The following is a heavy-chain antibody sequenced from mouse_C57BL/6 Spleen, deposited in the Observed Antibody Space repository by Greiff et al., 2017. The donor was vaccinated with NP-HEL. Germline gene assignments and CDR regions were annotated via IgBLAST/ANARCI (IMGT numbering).Heavy chain of an antibody. Sequence: DVQLVESGGGLVQPGGSLSLSCAASGFTFTDYYMSWVRQPQGKALEWLGFIRNKANGYTTEYSASVKGRFTISSDNSQSILYRQRNALRAEDSATYYCARYSRITTVVHYAMDDWGQGTSVTVSS. CDR3: ARYSRITTVVHYAMDD. CDR2: IRNKANGYTT. CDR1: GFTFTDYY. D-gene: IGHD1-1*01. V-gene: IGHV7-3*01. J-gene: IGHJ4*01.